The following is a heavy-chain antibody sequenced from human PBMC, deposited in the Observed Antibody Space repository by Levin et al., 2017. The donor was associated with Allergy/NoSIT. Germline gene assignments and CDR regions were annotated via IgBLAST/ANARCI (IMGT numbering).Heavy chain of an antibody. Sequence: KISCKASGGTFSSYAISWVRQAPGQGLEWMGGIIPIFGTANYAQKFQGRVTITADESTSTAYMELSSLRSEDTAVYYCAFSIVGATAYYYYYGMDVWGQGTTVTVSS. CDR2: IIPIFGTA. V-gene: IGHV1-69*01. D-gene: IGHD1-26*01. J-gene: IGHJ6*02. CDR3: AFSIVGATAYYYYYGMDV. CDR1: GGTFSSYA.